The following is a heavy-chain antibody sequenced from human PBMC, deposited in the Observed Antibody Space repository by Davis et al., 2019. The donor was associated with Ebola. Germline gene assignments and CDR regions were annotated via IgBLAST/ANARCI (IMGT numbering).Heavy chain of an antibody. J-gene: IGHJ6*02. CDR1: GFTFSSYE. CDR2: ISSSGSTI. Sequence: GESLKISCAASGFTFSSYEMNWVRQAPGKGLEWVSYISSSGSTIYYADSVKGRFTISRDNSKNTLYLQMNSLRAEDTAVYYCAKANGGNYYYGMDVWGQGTTVTVSS. V-gene: IGHV3-48*03. D-gene: IGHD2-8*01. CDR3: AKANGGNYYYGMDV.